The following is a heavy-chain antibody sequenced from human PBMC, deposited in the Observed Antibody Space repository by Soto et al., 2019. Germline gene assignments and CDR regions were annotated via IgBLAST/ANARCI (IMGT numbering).Heavy chain of an antibody. J-gene: IGHJ6*03. V-gene: IGHV3-33*01. CDR2: IWYDGSNK. CDR1: GFTFSSYG. CDR3: ARPAEAGDYMDV. D-gene: IGHD3-10*01. Sequence: VQLVESGGGVVQPGRSLRLSCAASGFTFSSYGMHWVRQAPGKGLEWVAVIWYDGSNKYYADSVKGRFTISRDNSKNTLYLQMNSLRAEDTAVYYCARPAEAGDYMDVWGKGTTVTVSS.